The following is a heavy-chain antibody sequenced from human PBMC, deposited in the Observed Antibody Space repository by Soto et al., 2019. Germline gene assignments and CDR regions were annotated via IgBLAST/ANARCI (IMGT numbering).Heavy chain of an antibody. CDR3: TREAGY. CDR1: GGSVSSGGFY. Sequence: QVRLQESGPGLVKPSQTLSLTCTVSGGSVSSGGFYWNWIRQHPGKGLEWIGYMYNDGRTEYNPSIKSRVSISVDTPKSQSALKVMSVTVAAPAVYYCTREAGYWGQGILVTVSS. V-gene: IGHV4-31*03. D-gene: IGHD6-25*01. J-gene: IGHJ4*02. CDR2: MYNDGRT.